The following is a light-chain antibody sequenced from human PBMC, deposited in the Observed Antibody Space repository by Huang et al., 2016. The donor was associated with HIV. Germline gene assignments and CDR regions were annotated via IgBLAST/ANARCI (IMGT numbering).Light chain of an antibody. J-gene: IGKJ4*01. CDR3: HQYNNWLLS. CDR1: RPVSTN. V-gene: IGKV3-15*01. CDR2: GSS. Sequence: IVMTQSPATLSVSPGERVTLSCSANRPVSTNLAWYQQRPGQAPRLLIYGSSTRAPGVPARFSGSGSGTDFSLTISSLQSEDFALYYCHQYNNWLLSFGGGTRVDI.